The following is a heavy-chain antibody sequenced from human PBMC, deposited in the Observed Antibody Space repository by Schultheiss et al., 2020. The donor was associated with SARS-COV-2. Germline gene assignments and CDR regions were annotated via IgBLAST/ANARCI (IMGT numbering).Heavy chain of an antibody. V-gene: IGHV3-33*08. CDR3: ARAGYYINSHFDY. CDR2: IWYDGSNK. CDR1: GFTFSSYG. J-gene: IGHJ4*02. Sequence: GGSLRLSCAASGFTFSSYGMHWVRQAPGKGLEWVAVIWYDGSNKYYADSVKGRFTISRDNSKNTLYLQMGSLRAEDMAVYYCARAGYYINSHFDYWGQGTPVTVSS. D-gene: IGHD4-11*01.